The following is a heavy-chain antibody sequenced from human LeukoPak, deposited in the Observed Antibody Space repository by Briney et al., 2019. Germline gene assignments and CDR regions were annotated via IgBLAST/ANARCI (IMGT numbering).Heavy chain of an antibody. Sequence: PGGSLRLSCAASGFNFANHAMSWVRQTAGKGLEWVSAISGGGDITYYADSVKGRFTISRDNSKDTLFLQMHSLRPGDTAVYYCVRRRTSYGPVSAFDIWGQGTMVTVSS. CDR3: VRRRTSYGPVSAFDI. CDR2: ISGGGDIT. CDR1: GFNFANHA. J-gene: IGHJ3*02. V-gene: IGHV3-23*01. D-gene: IGHD2/OR15-2a*01.